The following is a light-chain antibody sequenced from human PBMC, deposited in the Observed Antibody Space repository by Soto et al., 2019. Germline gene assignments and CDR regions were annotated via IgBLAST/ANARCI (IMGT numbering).Light chain of an antibody. CDR3: QQGNGFPWT. J-gene: IGKJ1*01. Sequence: DIQMTQSPSSVSASVGDRVTITCRASQGINSWLAWYQQKAGKAPNLLIYAASSLESEVPSRFSGSGSGTDFALTINSLQPEDSARHYRQQGNGFPWTFGQGTKVEIK. CDR2: AAS. V-gene: IGKV1-12*02. CDR1: QGINSW.